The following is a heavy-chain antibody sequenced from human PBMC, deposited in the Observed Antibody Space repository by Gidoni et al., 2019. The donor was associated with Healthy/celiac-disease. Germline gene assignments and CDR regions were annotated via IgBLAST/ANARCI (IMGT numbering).Heavy chain of an antibody. CDR2: IRSKANSYAT. Sequence: EVQLVESGGGLVQPGGSLKLSCAASGFTSSGSAMHWVRQASGKGREWVGRIRSKANSYATAYAASVKGRFTISRDDSKNTAYLQMNSLKTEDTAVYYCTRWAYCGGDCYSLDYWGQGTLVTVSS. CDR3: TRWAYCGGDCYSLDY. V-gene: IGHV3-73*02. D-gene: IGHD2-21*02. J-gene: IGHJ4*02. CDR1: GFTSSGSA.